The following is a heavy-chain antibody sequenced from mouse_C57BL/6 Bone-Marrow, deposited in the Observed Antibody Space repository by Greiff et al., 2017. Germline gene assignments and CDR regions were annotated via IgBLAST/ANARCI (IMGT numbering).Heavy chain of an antibody. CDR1: GYSFTDYN. V-gene: IGHV1-39*01. CDR3: ARGYDYDYAMDY. D-gene: IGHD2-4*01. CDR2: INPNYGTT. Sequence: EVKLLESGPELVKPGASVKISCKASGYSFTDYNMNWVKQSNGKSLEWIGVINPNYGTTSYNQKFKGKATLTVAQSSSTAYMQLNSLTSEDSAVYYCARGYDYDYAMDYWGQGTSVTVSS. J-gene: IGHJ4*01.